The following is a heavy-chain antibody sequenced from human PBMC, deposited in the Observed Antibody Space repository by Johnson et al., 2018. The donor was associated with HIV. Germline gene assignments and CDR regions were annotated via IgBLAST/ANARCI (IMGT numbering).Heavy chain of an antibody. J-gene: IGHJ3*02. V-gene: IGHV3-9*01. CDR2: ISWNSDNI. CDR3: ARDRGTVTTAQMAFDI. CDR1: GFTFDDYA. Sequence: VESGGGLVQPGRSLRLSCAPSGFTFDDYAMHWVRQAPGKGLEWVSGISWNSDNIAYADSVRGRFTIARDNAKNSLHLQMNSLRAEDTAFYYCARDRGTVTTAQMAFDIWGQGTMVTVSS. D-gene: IGHD4-17*01.